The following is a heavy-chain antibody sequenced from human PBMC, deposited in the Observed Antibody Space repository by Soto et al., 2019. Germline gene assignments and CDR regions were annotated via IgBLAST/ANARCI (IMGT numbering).Heavy chain of an antibody. CDR1: GYNFTNFG. V-gene: IGHV1-18*01. CDR2: ISAYNGNT. Sequence: QVQLVQSGAEVKKPGASVKVSCKASGYNFTNFGIRWVRQAPGQGLEWMGWISAYNGNTNYAQNFPGRVTMTTDTSTSTAYMELRSLRSDDSAVYFGARGGTPIDYWGQGTLVTVSS. J-gene: IGHJ4*02. D-gene: IGHD3-16*01. CDR3: ARGGTPIDY.